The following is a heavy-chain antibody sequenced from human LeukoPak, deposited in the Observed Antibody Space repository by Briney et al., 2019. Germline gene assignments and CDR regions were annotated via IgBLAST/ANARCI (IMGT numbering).Heavy chain of an antibody. Sequence: GGSLRLSCAASGFTFSSYGMHWVRQAPGKGLEWVAVISYDGSNKYYADSVKGRFTISRDDSKNTLYLQMNSLRAEDTAVYYCAKLPDGYSSGSDAFDIWGQGTMVTVSS. CDR3: AKLPDGYSSGSDAFDI. D-gene: IGHD6-19*01. V-gene: IGHV3-30*18. J-gene: IGHJ3*02. CDR2: ISYDGSNK. CDR1: GFTFSSYG.